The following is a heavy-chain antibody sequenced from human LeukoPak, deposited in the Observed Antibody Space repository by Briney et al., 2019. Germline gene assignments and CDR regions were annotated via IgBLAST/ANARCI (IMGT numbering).Heavy chain of an antibody. CDR1: GGSISSYY. J-gene: IGHJ5*02. CDR3: ARDMAYCSGGSCYDSVGFDP. Sequence: SETLFLTCTVSGGSISSYYWSWIRQPPGKGLEWIGYIYYSGSTNYNPSLKSRVTISVDTSKNQFSLKLSSVTAADTAVYYCARDMAYCSGGSCYDSVGFDPWGQGTLVTVSS. CDR2: IYYSGST. D-gene: IGHD2-15*01. V-gene: IGHV4-59*01.